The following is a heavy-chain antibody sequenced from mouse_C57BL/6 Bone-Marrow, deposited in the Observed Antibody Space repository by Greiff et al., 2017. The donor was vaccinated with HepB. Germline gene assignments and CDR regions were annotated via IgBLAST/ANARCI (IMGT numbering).Heavy chain of an antibody. CDR3: AILLTVVNPGFAY. J-gene: IGHJ3*01. D-gene: IGHD1-1*01. Sequence: EVKLVESGGGLVQPGGSLKLSCAASGFTFSDYYMYWVRQTPEKRLEWVAYISNGGGSTYYPDTVKGRFTISRDNAKNTLYLQMSRLKSEDTAMYYCAILLTVVNPGFAYWGQGTLVTVSA. CDR2: ISNGGGST. CDR1: GFTFSDYY. V-gene: IGHV5-12*01.